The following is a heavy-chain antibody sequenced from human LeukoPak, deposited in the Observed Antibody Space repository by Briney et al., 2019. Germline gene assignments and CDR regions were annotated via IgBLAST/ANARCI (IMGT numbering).Heavy chain of an antibody. J-gene: IGHJ4*02. Sequence: GASVKVSCKASGYTFTSYGISWVRQAPGQGLEWMGWISAYNGNTNYAQKLQGRVTMTTDTSTSTAYMELGSLRSDDTAVYYCARDLAYYYGSGSYVFDYWGQGTLVTVSS. CDR2: ISAYNGNT. V-gene: IGHV1-18*01. CDR1: GYTFTSYG. D-gene: IGHD3-10*01. CDR3: ARDLAYYYGSGSYVFDY.